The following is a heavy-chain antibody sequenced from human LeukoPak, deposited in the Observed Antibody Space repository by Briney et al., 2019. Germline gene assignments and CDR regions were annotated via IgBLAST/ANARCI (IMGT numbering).Heavy chain of an antibody. V-gene: IGHV4-34*01. CDR1: GGSFSGYF. Sequence: SETLSLTCVVYGGSFSGYFWSWIRQPPGKGLEWIGEITPSGSTNYSPSLKSRVSISIDTSKKELSLRLTSVTAADSAVYYCASSFYYDSRDYWGQGTLVTVSS. CDR2: ITPSGST. D-gene: IGHD3-22*01. J-gene: IGHJ4*02. CDR3: ASSFYYDSRDY.